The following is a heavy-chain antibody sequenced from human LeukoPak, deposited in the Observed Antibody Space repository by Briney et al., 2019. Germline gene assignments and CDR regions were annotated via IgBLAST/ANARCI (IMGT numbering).Heavy chain of an antibody. J-gene: IGHJ4*02. V-gene: IGHV3-21*01. CDR1: GFTFNSFT. CDR3: ARGGYNSAFLDS. D-gene: IGHD6-19*01. CDR2: ISGSGQYI. Sequence: KPGGSLRLSCAASGFTFNSFTMNWVRQAPGKGLEWLSSISGSGQYIYYADSLKGRLTISRDNAKDSLYLQLNSLRAEDTSVYHCARGGYNSAFLDSWGQGTLVSVS.